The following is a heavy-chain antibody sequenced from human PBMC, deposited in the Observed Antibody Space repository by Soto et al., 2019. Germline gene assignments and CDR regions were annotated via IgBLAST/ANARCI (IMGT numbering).Heavy chain of an antibody. V-gene: IGHV3-48*02. Sequence: ESGGRLVPPGGSLRLSCAASGFTLSNYSMNWARQAPGKGLEWVSYISSSSSTIYYADSVKGRFTISRDNAKNSLYLQMNSLRDEDTAVYYCVRGGAFKIDYWGQGTLVTVSS. CDR2: ISSSSSTI. CDR3: VRGGAFKIDY. D-gene: IGHD3-16*01. J-gene: IGHJ4*02. CDR1: GFTLSNYS.